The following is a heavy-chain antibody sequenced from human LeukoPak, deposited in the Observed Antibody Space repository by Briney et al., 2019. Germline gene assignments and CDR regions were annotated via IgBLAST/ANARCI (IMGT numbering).Heavy chain of an antibody. V-gene: IGHV4-59*01. CDR1: GGSIDSNS. Sequence: NSAATLSLTCTVSGGSIDSNSWTWIRQPPGKGLEWIGYIYFSGTTSYNPSLKSRVTMSVDMSKNQFSLKLSSVTAADTAVYYCARRSSSWKRWFDPWGQGTLVTVPS. CDR3: ARRSSSWKRWFDP. J-gene: IGHJ5*02. CDR2: IYFSGTT. D-gene: IGHD6-13*01.